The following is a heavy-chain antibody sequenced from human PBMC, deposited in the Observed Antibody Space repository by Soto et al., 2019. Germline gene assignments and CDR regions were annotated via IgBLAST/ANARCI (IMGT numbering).Heavy chain of an antibody. CDR3: GRGRSGQIVVFY. V-gene: IGHV1-2*02. D-gene: IGHD1-26*01. Sequence: ASVKVSCKASGYTFTGHYIHWVRQAPEQGPEWMGEIGPESGATRYAEKFQGRVTMALDTSITTVYMELKNLSPDDTAVYYCGRGRSGQIVVFYWGQGTPVTVS. CDR1: GYTFTGHY. CDR2: IGPESGAT. J-gene: IGHJ4*02.